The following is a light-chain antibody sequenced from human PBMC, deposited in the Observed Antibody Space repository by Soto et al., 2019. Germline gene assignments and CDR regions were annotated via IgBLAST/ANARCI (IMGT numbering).Light chain of an antibody. CDR2: NVR. CDR1: SSDVGGYDY. J-gene: IGLJ2*01. CDR3: SSYTTSGTVL. V-gene: IGLV2-14*01. Sequence: QSALTQPASVSGSPGQSITISCTGTSSDVGGYDYVSWYQQYAGKAPKLTIYNVRNRPSGVSNRFSGSKSGNTASLTISGLQPEDEADYFCSSYTTSGTVLFGGGPKLTAL.